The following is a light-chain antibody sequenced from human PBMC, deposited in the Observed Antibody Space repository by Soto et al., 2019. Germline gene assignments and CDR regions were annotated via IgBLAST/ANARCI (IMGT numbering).Light chain of an antibody. CDR2: LGS. CDR1: QSLLHRNGYNY. Sequence: DIVMTQSPLSLPVTPGEPASISCRSSQSLLHRNGYNYLDWYLQKPGQSRQLLIYLGSNRASGVPDRFSGSGSGTDFTLKISRVEAEDVGVYYCMQALQTPLTFGGGTKVEIK. CDR3: MQALQTPLT. J-gene: IGKJ4*01. V-gene: IGKV2-28*01.